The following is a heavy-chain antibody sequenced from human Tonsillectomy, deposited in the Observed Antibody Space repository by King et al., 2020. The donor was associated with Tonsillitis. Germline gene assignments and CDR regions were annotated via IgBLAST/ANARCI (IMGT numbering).Heavy chain of an antibody. Sequence: VQLVKSGGGVVQPGRSLRLSCAASGFTFSSYGMHWVRQAPGKGLEWVAVIWYDRSNKYYADSVKGRFTISRDNSKNTLYLQMNSLRAEDTAVYYWARDRDWGHGSGLDYWGQGTLVTVSS. D-gene: IGHD3-10*01. J-gene: IGHJ4*02. CDR3: ARDRDWGHGSGLDY. CDR1: GFTFSSYG. CDR2: IWYDRSNK. V-gene: IGHV3-33*08.